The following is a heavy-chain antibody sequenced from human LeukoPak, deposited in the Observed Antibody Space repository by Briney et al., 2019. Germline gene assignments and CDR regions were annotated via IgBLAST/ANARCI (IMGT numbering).Heavy chain of an antibody. J-gene: IGHJ5*02. CDR2: IYYSGST. CDR1: DGSISSYY. CDR3: ARAPYAYDFWSGYYFEWFDP. V-gene: IGHV4-59*01. D-gene: IGHD3-3*01. Sequence: SETLSLTCTVSDGSISSYYWSWIRQPPGKGLEWIGYIYYSGSTNYNPSLKSRVTISVDTSKNQFSLKLSSVTAADTAVYYCARAPYAYDFWSGYYFEWFDPWGQGTLVTVSS.